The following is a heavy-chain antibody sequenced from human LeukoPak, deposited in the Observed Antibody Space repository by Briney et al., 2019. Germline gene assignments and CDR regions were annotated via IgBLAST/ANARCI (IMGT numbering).Heavy chain of an antibody. D-gene: IGHD3-3*01. J-gene: IGHJ5*02. CDR3: ARVDLYTIFGWFDP. CDR2: IYYSGST. CDR1: GGSISSYY. Sequence: SETLSLTCTVSGGSISSYYWSWIRQPPGMGLEWIGYIYYSGSTNYNPSLKSRVTISVDTSKNQFSLKLSSVTAADTAVYYCARVDLYTIFGWFDPWGQGTLVTVSS. V-gene: IGHV4-59*01.